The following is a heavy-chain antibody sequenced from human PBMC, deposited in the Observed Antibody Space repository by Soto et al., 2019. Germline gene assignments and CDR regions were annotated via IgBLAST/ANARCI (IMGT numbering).Heavy chain of an antibody. CDR3: ARDENYYDSSGYMDY. Sequence: PGGSLRLSCAASGFTFSSYSMNWVRQAPGKGLEWVSYISSSSSTIYYADSVKGRFTISRDNAKNSLYLQMNSLRDEDTAVYYCARDENYYDSSGYMDYWGQGTLVTVSS. V-gene: IGHV3-48*02. CDR2: ISSSSSTI. J-gene: IGHJ4*02. CDR1: GFTFSSYS. D-gene: IGHD3-22*01.